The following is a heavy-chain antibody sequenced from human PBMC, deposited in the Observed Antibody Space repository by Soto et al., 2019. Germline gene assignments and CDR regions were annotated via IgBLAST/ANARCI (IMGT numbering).Heavy chain of an antibody. CDR1: GGSISGYY. CDR2: IHSSGST. Sequence: QVQLQESGPGLVRPSQTLSLTCTVSGGSISGYYWNWIRQRPGRGLEWIGHIHSSGSTYYNPSLKSRITISVDTSKKQFTLKLHSVTAADTAVDYCARRGGYCTGGSCYWFAPWGQGTLVTVS. D-gene: IGHD2-15*01. V-gene: IGHV4-31*03. J-gene: IGHJ5*02. CDR3: ARRGGYCTGGSCYWFAP.